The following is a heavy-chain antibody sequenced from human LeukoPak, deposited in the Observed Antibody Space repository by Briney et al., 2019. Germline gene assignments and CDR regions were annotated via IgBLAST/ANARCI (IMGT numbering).Heavy chain of an antibody. CDR1: GYTFTSYG. CDR3: ATQPRDYYYDRSGYYYFDY. CDR2: ISAYNGNT. D-gene: IGHD3-22*01. J-gene: IGHJ4*02. V-gene: IGHV1-18*01. Sequence: ASVKVSCKASGYTFTSYGISWVRQAPGQGLEWMGWISAYNGNTNYAQKLQGRVTMTTDTSTSTAYMELRSLRSDDTAVYYCATQPRDYYYDRSGYYYFDYWGQGTLVTVSS.